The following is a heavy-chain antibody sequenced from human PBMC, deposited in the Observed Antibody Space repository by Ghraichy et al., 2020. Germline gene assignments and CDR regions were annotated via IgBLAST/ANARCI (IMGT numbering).Heavy chain of an antibody. J-gene: IGHJ4*02. CDR2: ISSGGTHM. CDR1: GFTFTTYY. CDR3: ARVMGQYDSYAYDY. Sequence: GGSLRLSCAASGFTFTTYYMTWVRQAPGKGLEWVSSISSGGTHMYYADSLKGRFTVSRDNAKNSLFLQMNRLRAEDTAVYYCARVMGQYDSYAYDYWGQGTRVTVSS. D-gene: IGHD3-16*01. V-gene: IGHV3-21*01.